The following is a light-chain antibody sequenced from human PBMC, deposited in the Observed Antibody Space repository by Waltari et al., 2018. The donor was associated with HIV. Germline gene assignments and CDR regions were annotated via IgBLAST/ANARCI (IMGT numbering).Light chain of an antibody. CDR1: SSNIGSYY. V-gene: IGLV1-47*01. J-gene: IGLJ2*01. CDR2: RNT. CDR3: AAWADSLSAVV. Sequence: QSVLTQPPSASGTPGQRVTISCSGSSSNIGSYYVYWYQQLPGTAPKLRIYRNTRRPSGVPDRFSGAKSGTSAFLAISGLRSEDEADYYCAAWADSLSAVVFGGGTKLTVL.